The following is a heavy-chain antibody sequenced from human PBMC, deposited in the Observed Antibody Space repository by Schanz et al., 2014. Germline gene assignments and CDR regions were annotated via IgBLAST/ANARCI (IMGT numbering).Heavy chain of an antibody. D-gene: IGHD3-22*01. CDR1: GGSIRNYY. CDR2: IHYSGST. Sequence: QVQLQESGPGLVKPSETLSLTCSVSGGSIRNYYWNWIRQPPGKGVEWIGYIHYSGSTNYNPSLESRAPMSVDTSKNRSSRTLGSGTAADTAVYYCARLNYDSSGYPYYYGMDVWGQGTTVTVSS. V-gene: IGHV4-59*08. J-gene: IGHJ6*02. CDR3: ARLNYDSSGYPYYYGMDV.